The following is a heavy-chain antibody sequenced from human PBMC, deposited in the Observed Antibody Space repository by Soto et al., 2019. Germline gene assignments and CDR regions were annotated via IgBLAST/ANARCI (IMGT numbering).Heavy chain of an antibody. Sequence: WGPLRLSCTASGFTFSSYGMHWVRQAPGKGLEWVAVIWYDGSNKYYADSVKGRFTISRDNSKNTLYLQMNSLRAEDTAVYYCARPIGPPPSYGMDVWGQGTTVTVS. J-gene: IGHJ6*02. CDR1: GFTFSSYG. CDR3: ARPIGPPPSYGMDV. V-gene: IGHV3-33*01. CDR2: IWYDGSNK. D-gene: IGHD3-10*01.